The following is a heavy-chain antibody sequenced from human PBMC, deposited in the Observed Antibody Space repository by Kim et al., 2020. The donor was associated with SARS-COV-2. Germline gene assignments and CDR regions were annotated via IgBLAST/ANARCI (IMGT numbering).Heavy chain of an antibody. D-gene: IGHD6-19*01. CDR2: T. J-gene: IGHJ4*02. V-gene: IGHV1-2*04. Sequence: TNYAQKFQGWVTKTRDTSISTAYMELSRLRSDDTAVYYCAISGSFYYFDYWGQGTLVTVSS. CDR3: AISGSFYYFDY.